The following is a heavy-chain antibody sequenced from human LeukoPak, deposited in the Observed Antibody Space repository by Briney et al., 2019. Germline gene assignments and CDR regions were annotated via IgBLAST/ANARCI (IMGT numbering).Heavy chain of an antibody. CDR1: GFTFDAYA. D-gene: IGHD5-24*01. CDR2: ISGDGGGT. J-gene: IGHJ4*02. CDR3: AKEGDGYNFDY. Sequence: PGGSLRLSCAASGFTFDAYAMHWVRQAPGKGLEWVSLISGDGGGTYYADSVKGRFTISRDNSKNSLYLQMNSLRAEDTALYYCAKEGDGYNFDYWGQGTLVTVSS. V-gene: IGHV3-43*02.